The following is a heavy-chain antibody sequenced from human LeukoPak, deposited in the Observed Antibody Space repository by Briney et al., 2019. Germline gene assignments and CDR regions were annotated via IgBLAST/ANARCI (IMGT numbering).Heavy chain of an antibody. V-gene: IGHV3-30-3*01. CDR3: ARDGRRRVVVYHFDY. J-gene: IGHJ4*02. Sequence: GGSLRLSCAASGFTFSTYAMHWVRQAPGKGLEWVAFISHDGSNKYYGDSVKGRFTISRDNSKNTVYLQMNSLRAEDTAVYSCARDGRRRVVVYHFDYWGQGTLVTVSS. CDR2: ISHDGSNK. CDR1: GFTFSTYA. D-gene: IGHD2-15*01.